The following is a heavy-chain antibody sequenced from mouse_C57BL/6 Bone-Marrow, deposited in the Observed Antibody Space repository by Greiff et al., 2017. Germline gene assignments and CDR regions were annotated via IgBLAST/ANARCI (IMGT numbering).Heavy chain of an antibody. CDR1: GYTFTSYW. D-gene: IGHD2-5*01. CDR2: IYPGSGST. V-gene: IGHV1-55*01. Sequence: QVQLQQPGAELVKPRASVKMSCKASGYTFTSYWITWVKQRPGQGLEWIGDIYPGSGSTNYNEKFKSKATLTVDTSSSTAHMQLSSLTSEDSAVYYCARPYYSNYWYFDVWGTGTTVTVSS. CDR3: ARPYYSNYWYFDV. J-gene: IGHJ1*03.